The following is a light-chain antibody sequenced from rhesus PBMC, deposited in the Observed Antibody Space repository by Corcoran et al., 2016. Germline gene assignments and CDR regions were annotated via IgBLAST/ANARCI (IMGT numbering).Light chain of an antibody. V-gene: IGKV1-22*01. CDR3: LQYSSSPYS. J-gene: IGKJ2*01. CDR2: KAS. CDR1: QGISSW. Sequence: DIQMTQSPSSLSASVGDKVTITCRASQGISSWLAWYQQKPGKAPKLLIYKASSLQSGVPSRFSGSGYGTDFTLTISSLQPEDFATYYCLQYSSSPYSFGQGTKVEIK.